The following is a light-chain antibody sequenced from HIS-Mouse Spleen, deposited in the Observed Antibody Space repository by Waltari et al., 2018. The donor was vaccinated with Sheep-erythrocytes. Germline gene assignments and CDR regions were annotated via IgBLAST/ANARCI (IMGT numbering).Light chain of an antibody. Sequence: SYELTQPPSVSVSPGQTASITCSGDKLGDQYACWYQQKPGHSPVLVIYQASKRPSGIPERFSGSNSGNTATLTISGTQAMDEADYYCQAWDSSTVVFGGGTKLTVL. V-gene: IGLV3-1*01. J-gene: IGLJ2*01. CDR1: KLGDQY. CDR3: QAWDSSTVV. CDR2: QAS.